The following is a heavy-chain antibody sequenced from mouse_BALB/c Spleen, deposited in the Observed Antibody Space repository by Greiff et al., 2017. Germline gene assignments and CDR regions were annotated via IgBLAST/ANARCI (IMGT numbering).Heavy chain of an antibody. D-gene: IGHD2-1*01. CDR3: ARDRGNYDYAMDY. CDR2: INSNGGST. V-gene: IGHV5-6-3*01. Sequence: EVHLVESGGGLVQPGGSLKLSCAASGFTFSSYGMSWVRQTPDKRLELVATINSNGGSTYYPDSVKGRFTISRDNAKNTLYLQMSSLKSEDTAMYYCARDRGNYDYAMDYWGQGTSVTVSS. J-gene: IGHJ4*01. CDR1: GFTFSSYG.